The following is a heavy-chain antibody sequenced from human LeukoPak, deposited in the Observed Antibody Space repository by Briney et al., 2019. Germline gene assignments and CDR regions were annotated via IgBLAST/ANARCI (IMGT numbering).Heavy chain of an antibody. V-gene: IGHV3-9*01. Sequence: GGSLRLSCVASGFTFDDYGMFWVRQTPGKGLEWVSGVSWNSGIIVYADSVKGRFTISRDNAKNSLFLQMNSLRVEDTALYYCAKDMGYDSSGSPEFDYWGQGTLVTVSS. CDR3: AKDMGYDSSGSPEFDY. D-gene: IGHD3-22*01. CDR2: VSWNSGII. CDR1: GFTFDDYG. J-gene: IGHJ4*02.